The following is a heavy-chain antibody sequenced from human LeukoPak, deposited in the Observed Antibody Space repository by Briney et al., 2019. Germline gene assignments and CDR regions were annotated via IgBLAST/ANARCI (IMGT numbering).Heavy chain of an antibody. D-gene: IGHD6-6*01. CDR2: INHSGST. Sequence: SETLSLTCAVYGGSFSGYYWSWIRQPPGKGLEWIGEINHSGSTNYNPSLKSRVTISVDTSKNQFSLKLSSVTAADTAVYYCARDSSSPAFSNDYWGQGTLVTVSS. J-gene: IGHJ4*02. CDR3: ARDSSSPAFSNDY. V-gene: IGHV4-34*01. CDR1: GGSFSGYY.